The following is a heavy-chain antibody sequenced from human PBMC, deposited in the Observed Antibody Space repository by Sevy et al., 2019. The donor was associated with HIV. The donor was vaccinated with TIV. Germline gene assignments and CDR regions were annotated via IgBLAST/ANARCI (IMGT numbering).Heavy chain of an antibody. CDR3: ARVSSSRLYYFDY. J-gene: IGHJ4*02. CDR1: GGSISSYY. Sequence: SEILSLTCTVSGGSISSYYWSWIRQPPGKGLEWIGYIYYSGSTNYNPSLKSRVTISVDTSKNQFSLKLSSVTATDTAVYYCARVSSSRLYYFDYWGQGTLVNVSS. CDR2: IYYSGST. V-gene: IGHV4-59*01. D-gene: IGHD6-13*01.